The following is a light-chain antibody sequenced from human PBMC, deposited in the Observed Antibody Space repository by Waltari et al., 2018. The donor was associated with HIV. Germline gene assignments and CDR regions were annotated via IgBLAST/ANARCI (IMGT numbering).Light chain of an antibody. CDR3: QVWDTTSNGGV. Sequence: TQAPSVSQAPGKTATLTCEGDRLGTKTVHWYQQRSGQAPVLVIYYDSERPSGIPDRFSGSNSGNTATLTISRVEDGDEADYYCQVWDTTSNGGVFGGGTKLTVL. CDR1: RLGTKT. V-gene: IGLV3-21*04. CDR2: YDS. J-gene: IGLJ3*02.